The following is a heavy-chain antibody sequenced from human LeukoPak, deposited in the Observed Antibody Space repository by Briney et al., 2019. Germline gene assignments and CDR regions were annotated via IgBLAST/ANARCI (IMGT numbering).Heavy chain of an antibody. V-gene: IGHV3-23*01. CDR3: AKDQTPYY. Sequence: GGSLRLSCAASGFTFSSYGMNWVRQAPGKGLEWVSGISGNGGSTYYADSVKGRFTISRDNSKNTLYLQMNSLRAEDTAVYYCAKDQTPYYWGQGTLVTVSS. J-gene: IGHJ4*02. CDR2: ISGNGGST. CDR1: GFTFSSYG. D-gene: IGHD4-23*01.